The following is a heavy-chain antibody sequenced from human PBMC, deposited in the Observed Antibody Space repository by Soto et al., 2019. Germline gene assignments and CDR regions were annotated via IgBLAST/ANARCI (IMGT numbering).Heavy chain of an antibody. D-gene: IGHD1-1*01. CDR3: SNPIPQPATTFRF. J-gene: IGHJ4*02. CDR1: GFTFSNFA. V-gene: IGHV3-23*01. CDR2: ISGSGDDT. Sequence: GGSLRLSCVASGFTFSNFAMAWVRQAPGEGLEWVSAISGSGDDTFYADSMKGRFTISRDNSKDTLYLQINSLRAEDTAVYYCSNPIPQPATTFRFCGQGALVTVSS.